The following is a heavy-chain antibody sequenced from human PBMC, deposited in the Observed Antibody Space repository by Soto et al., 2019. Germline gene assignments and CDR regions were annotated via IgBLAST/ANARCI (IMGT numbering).Heavy chain of an antibody. CDR1: GFTFVRYD. V-gene: IGHV3-30*18. J-gene: IGHJ3*02. Sequence: PGGSLRLSCAASGFTFVRYDMHWVRQAPGKGLEWVAHVSHDGSERYYADSVKGRFTISRDNSKSTLYLQMNGLRAEDTAVYYCPKVMAGYSGHSAAFDIWGQGTMVTVSS. CDR2: VSHDGSER. CDR3: PKVMAGYSGHSAAFDI. D-gene: IGHD4-4*01.